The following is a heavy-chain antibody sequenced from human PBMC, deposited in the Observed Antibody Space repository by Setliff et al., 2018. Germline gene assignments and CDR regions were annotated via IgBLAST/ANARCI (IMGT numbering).Heavy chain of an antibody. J-gene: IGHJ6*03. CDR3: ARLALTGYDSSGYYYALDYYYYMDV. CDR2: ISTSSSTI. CDR1: GFTFSSHG. V-gene: IGHV3-48*01. D-gene: IGHD3-22*01. Sequence: GESLKISCVASGFTFSSHGMTWVRLAPGKGLEWISYISTSSSTIYNADSVKGRFTISRDNANHSLYLQMNSLRAEDTAVYYCARLALTGYDSSGYYYALDYYYYMDVWGKGTTGTVSS.